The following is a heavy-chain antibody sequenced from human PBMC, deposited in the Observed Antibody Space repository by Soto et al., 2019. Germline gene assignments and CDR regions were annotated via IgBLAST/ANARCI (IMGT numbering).Heavy chain of an antibody. D-gene: IGHD2-2*01. Sequence: GGSLRLSCAASGFTFSSHAMSWVRQAPGKGLEWVSLISGSGVITYSADSVKGRFTISRDNSKNMLYLQMNSLRVEDTAVYYCAKSNLYCSSSSCYDYWGQGTLVTVSS. CDR1: GFTFSSHA. J-gene: IGHJ4*02. V-gene: IGHV3-23*01. CDR3: AKSNLYCSSSSCYDY. CDR2: ISGSGVIT.